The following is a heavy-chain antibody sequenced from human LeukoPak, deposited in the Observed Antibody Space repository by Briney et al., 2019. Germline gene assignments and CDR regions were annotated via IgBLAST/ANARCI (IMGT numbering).Heavy chain of an antibody. CDR2: IYYSGSS. J-gene: IGHJ4*02. V-gene: IGHV4-39*01. CDR1: GGSISSSSSY. D-gene: IGHD3/OR15-3a*01. Sequence: DPSETLSLTCSVSGGSISSSSSYWGWIRQPPGKGLEWIGSIYYSGSSFDNPALKSRVTISVDTSKNQFSLKLTSVTAADTAVYYCARQTGSGLFILPGGQGTLVTVSS. CDR3: ARQTGSGLFILP.